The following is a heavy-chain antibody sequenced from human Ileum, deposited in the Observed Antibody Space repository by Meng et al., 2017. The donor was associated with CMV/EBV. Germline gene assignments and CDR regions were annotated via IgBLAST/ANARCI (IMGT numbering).Heavy chain of an antibody. J-gene: IGHJ4*02. CDR3: AKCGDLTGTKAFDY. CDR2: INSDGSTT. V-gene: IGHV3-74*01. CDR1: GFTFSSYW. Sequence: GESLKISCAASGFTFSSYWMHWVRQAPGKGLVWVSRINSDGSTTSYADSVKGRFTISRDNAKNTLNLQMNSLRAEDTAFYYCAKCGDLTGTKAFDYWGQGTLVTVSS. D-gene: IGHD1-7*01.